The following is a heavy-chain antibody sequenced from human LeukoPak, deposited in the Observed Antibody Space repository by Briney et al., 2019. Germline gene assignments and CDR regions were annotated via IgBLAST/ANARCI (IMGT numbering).Heavy chain of an antibody. V-gene: IGHV1-69*13. D-gene: IGHD2-15*01. J-gene: IGHJ6*04. CDR2: IIPIFGTA. CDR1: GGTFSSYA. Sequence: SVKVSCKASGGTFSSYAISWVRQAPGQGLEWMGGIIPIFGTANYAQKFQGRVTITADESTSTAYMELSSLRSEDAAVYYCARHPGYCSGGSCHYYYYYGMDVWGKGTTVTVSS. CDR3: ARHPGYCSGGSCHYYYYYGMDV.